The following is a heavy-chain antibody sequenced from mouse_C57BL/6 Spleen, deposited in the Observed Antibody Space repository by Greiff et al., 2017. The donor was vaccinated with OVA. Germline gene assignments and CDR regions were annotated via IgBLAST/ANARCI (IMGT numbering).Heavy chain of an antibody. CDR2: IDPSDSYT. D-gene: IGHD1-1*01. J-gene: IGHJ2*01. CDR1: GCTFTSYW. V-gene: IGHV1-50*01. Sequence: QVQLQQPGAELVKPGASVKLSCKASGCTFTSYWMQWVKQRPGQGLEWIGEIDPSDSYTNYNQKFKGKATLTVDTSSSTAYMQLSSLTSEDSAVYYCARHYGSVYFDYWGQGTTLTVSS. CDR3: ARHYGSVYFDY.